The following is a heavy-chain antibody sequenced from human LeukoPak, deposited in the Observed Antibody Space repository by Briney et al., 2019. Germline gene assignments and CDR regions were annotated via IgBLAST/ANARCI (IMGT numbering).Heavy chain of an antibody. Sequence: GGSLRLSCAASGFTFSSYAMHWVRQAPGKGLEWVAVISYDGSKKYYADSVKGRFTISRDNSKNTLYLQMNSLRAEDTAVYYCVGVRFLEWLGDAFDIWGQGTMVTVSS. CDR1: GFTFSSYA. D-gene: IGHD3-3*01. CDR3: VGVRFLEWLGDAFDI. V-gene: IGHV3-30-3*01. J-gene: IGHJ3*02. CDR2: ISYDGSKK.